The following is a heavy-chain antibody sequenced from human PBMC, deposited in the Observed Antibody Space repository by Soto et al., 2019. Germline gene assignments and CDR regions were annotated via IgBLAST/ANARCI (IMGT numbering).Heavy chain of an antibody. V-gene: IGHV3-23*01. CDR2: ISGSGGST. CDR1: GFTFSSYA. J-gene: IGHJ5*02. CDR3: AKDPEGIAAAGANWFDP. Sequence: GGSLRLSCAASGFTFSSYAMSWVRQAPGKGLEWVSAISGSGGSTYYADSVKGRFTISRDNSKNTLYLQMNSLRAEDTAVYYCAKDPEGIAAAGANWFDPWGQGTLVTVSS. D-gene: IGHD6-13*01.